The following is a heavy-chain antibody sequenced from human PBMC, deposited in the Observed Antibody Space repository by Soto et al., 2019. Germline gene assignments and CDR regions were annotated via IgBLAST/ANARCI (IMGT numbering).Heavy chain of an antibody. V-gene: IGHV1-69*01. D-gene: IGHD6-19*01. CDR3: ARERDSSGLLDY. Sequence: QVQLVQSGAEVKKPGSSVKVSCKASGGTFSSYAISWVRQAPGQGLEWMGGIIPIFGTANYAQKFQGRVTITADESTSTAYIELSSRRSEDTAVYYCARERDSSGLLDYWGQGTLVTVSS. CDR1: GGTFSSYA. CDR2: IIPIFGTA. J-gene: IGHJ4*02.